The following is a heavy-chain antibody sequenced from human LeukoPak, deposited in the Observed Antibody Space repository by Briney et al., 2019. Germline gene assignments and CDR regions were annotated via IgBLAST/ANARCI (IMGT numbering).Heavy chain of an antibody. CDR3: ARDASPLMVYATYYYYYYRDV. D-gene: IGHD2-8*01. V-gene: IGHV1-2*02. CDR1: GYTFTGYY. J-gene: IGHJ6*03. Sequence: ASVQDSCKASGYTFTGYYMHWVRQAPGEGRGWMGWINPNSGGTNYAQKYQGSVTMTRDTPISTAYMELSRLRSDDTAVYYCARDASPLMVYATYYYYYYRDVWGKGTTVTVSS. CDR2: INPNSGGT.